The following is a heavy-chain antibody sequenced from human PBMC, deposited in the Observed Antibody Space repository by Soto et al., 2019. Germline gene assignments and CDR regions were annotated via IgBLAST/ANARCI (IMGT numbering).Heavy chain of an antibody. D-gene: IGHD2-15*01. CDR1: GYTFTNYG. CDR3: ARDCSGGSCYKIYNWFDP. V-gene: IGHV1-18*01. Sequence: QVQLVQSGAEVKKPGASVKVSCKASGYTFTNYGISWVRQAPGQGLEWMGWISAYNGNTNYAQKLQGRVTMTTDTSTSTAYMELRSLRSDDTAVYYCARDCSGGSCYKIYNWFDPWGQGTLVTVSS. CDR2: ISAYNGNT. J-gene: IGHJ5*02.